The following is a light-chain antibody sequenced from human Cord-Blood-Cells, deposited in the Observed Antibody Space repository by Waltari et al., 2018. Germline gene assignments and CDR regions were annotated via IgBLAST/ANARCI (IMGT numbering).Light chain of an antibody. CDR3: QQYNNWPLLLT. CDR2: GAS. J-gene: IGKJ4*01. V-gene: IGKV3D-15*01. Sequence: EIVMTQSPATLSVSPGERATLSCRASQSVSSNLAWYQQKPGQAPRLLIYGASIRATGIPARFSGSGYGTEFTLTISSLQSEDFAVYYCQQYNNWPLLLTFGGGTKVEIK. CDR1: QSVSSN.